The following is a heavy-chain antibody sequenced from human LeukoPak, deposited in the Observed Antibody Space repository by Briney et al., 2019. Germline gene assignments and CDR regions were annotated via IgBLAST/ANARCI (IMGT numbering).Heavy chain of an antibody. V-gene: IGHV4-34*01. CDR2: INHSGST. D-gene: IGHD2-15*01. CDR1: GGPFSGYY. Sequence: SETLSLTCAVYGGPFSGYYWSWIRQPPGKGLEWIGEINHSGSTNYNPSLKSRVTISVDTSKNQFSLKLSSVTAADTAVYYCARGFVSAATGYNWFDPWGQGTLVTVSS. CDR3: ARGFVSAATGYNWFDP. J-gene: IGHJ5*02.